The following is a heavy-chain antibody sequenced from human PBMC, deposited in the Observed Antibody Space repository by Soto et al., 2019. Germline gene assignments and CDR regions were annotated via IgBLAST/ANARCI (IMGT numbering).Heavy chain of an antibody. V-gene: IGHV4-4*02. CDR2: IYHSGST. Sequence: PSETLSLTCAVSGGSISSSNWWSWVRQPPGKGLEWIGEIYHSGSTNYNPSLKSRVTISVDKSKNQFSLKLSSVTAADTAVYYCARVEYQLLPFYYYYGMDVWGQGTTVTVSS. J-gene: IGHJ6*02. CDR1: GGSISSSNW. D-gene: IGHD2-2*01. CDR3: ARVEYQLLPFYYYYGMDV.